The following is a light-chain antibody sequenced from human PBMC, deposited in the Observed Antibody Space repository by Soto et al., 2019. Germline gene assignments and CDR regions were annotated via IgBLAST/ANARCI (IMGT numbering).Light chain of an antibody. CDR2: DTS. V-gene: IGKV3-11*01. CDR3: QQRRSWPIT. CDR1: QSVVSY. Sequence: EIVLTQSPATPSFSPGERATLSCWASQSVVSYLAWYQHKPGQPPRLLIYDTSNRATGIPARFSGSGSGTDFTLTISSLEPEDFAVYYCQQRRSWPITFGQGTRLEIK. J-gene: IGKJ5*01.